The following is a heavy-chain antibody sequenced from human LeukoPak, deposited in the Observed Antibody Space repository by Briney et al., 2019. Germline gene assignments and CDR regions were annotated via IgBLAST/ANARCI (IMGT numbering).Heavy chain of an antibody. V-gene: IGHV3-30*02. Sequence: PGGSLRLSCAASGFTFSSYGMHWVRQAPGKGLEWVAFIRYDGSNKYYADSVKGRFTISRDNSKNTLYLQMNSLRAEDTAVYYCARTDYSNPDFDYWGQGTLVTVSS. J-gene: IGHJ4*02. D-gene: IGHD4-11*01. CDR1: GFTFSSYG. CDR2: IRYDGSNK. CDR3: ARTDYSNPDFDY.